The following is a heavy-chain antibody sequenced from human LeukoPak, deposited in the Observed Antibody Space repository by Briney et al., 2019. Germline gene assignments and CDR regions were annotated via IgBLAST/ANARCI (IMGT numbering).Heavy chain of an antibody. CDR2: ISAYNGNT. D-gene: IGHD3-22*01. Sequence: ASVKVSCKASGYSFTSNVISWVRQAPGQGLEWMGWISAYNGNTNYPQKLQGRVTMTTDTSTSTAYMELRSLRSDDTAVYYCAKDRLTFYDSSGPFDFWGQGTLVTVSS. J-gene: IGHJ4*02. CDR3: AKDRLTFYDSSGPFDF. V-gene: IGHV1-18*01. CDR1: GYSFTSNV.